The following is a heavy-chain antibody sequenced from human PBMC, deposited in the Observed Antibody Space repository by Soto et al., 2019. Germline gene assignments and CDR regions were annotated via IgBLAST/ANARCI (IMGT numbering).Heavy chain of an antibody. D-gene: IGHD3-10*01. CDR1: GFIFGDYE. CDR3: TRGEGFFYGVDV. Sequence: GGSLRLSCAASGFIFGDYEMNWVRQAPGKGLEWIAHISFSGSTIYYADSVKGRFSISRDNSNNFLYLQLSGLRADDSAVYYCTRGEGFFYGVDVWGLGTTVTVSS. V-gene: IGHV3-48*03. J-gene: IGHJ6*02. CDR2: ISFSGSTI.